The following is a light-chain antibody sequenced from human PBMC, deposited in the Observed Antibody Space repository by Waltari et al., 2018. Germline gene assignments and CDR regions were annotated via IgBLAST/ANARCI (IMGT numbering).Light chain of an antibody. J-gene: IGKJ1*01. CDR1: QSRSDHVNNKNY. V-gene: IGKV4-1*01. CDR3: QQYYNTPPT. Sequence: DIVMIQSPDSLTVSLGDRVTVNCMSSQSRSDHVNNKNYLAWYRQKAGQPPKLLISWASTREFGVPDRFSGSGSGTEFTLTISSLQPEDVAVYYCQQYYNTPPTFGQGTKVEIK. CDR2: WAS.